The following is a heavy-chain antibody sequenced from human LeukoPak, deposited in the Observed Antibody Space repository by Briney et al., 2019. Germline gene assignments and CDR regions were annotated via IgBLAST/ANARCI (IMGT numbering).Heavy chain of an antibody. CDR2: ISGSGGST. V-gene: IGHV3-23*01. Sequence: PGGSLRLSCAASGFTFSSYAMSWVRQAPGKGLEWVSAISGSGGSTYYADSVKGRFTISRDNAKNPLYLQMNSLRAEDTAVYYCARDGPGYSLWYYFDYWGQGTLVTVSS. J-gene: IGHJ4*02. D-gene: IGHD3-10*01. CDR1: GFTFSSYA. CDR3: ARDGPGYSLWYYFDY.